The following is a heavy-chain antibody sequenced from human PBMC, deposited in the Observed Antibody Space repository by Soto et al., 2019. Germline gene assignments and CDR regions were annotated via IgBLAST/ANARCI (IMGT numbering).Heavy chain of an antibody. V-gene: IGHV3-48*01. D-gene: IGHD4-17*01. CDR1: GFTFSSYS. CDR3: ARERDYGDYIYYYYYMDG. CDR2: ISSSSSTI. J-gene: IGHJ6*03. Sequence: GGSLRLSCAASGFTFSSYSMNWVRQAPGKGLEWVSYISSSSSTIYYADSVKGRFTISRDNATDSLYLQMNSLRAEDTAVYYFARERDYGDYIYYYYYMDGWGKGTTVTVSS.